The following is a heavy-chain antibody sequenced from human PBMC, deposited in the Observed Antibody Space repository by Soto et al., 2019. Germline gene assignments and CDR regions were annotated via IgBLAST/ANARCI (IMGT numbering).Heavy chain of an antibody. CDR2: IKSKTDGGTT. CDR3: TTSSRPFYYDFWSGYFPG. CDR1: GFTFSNAW. J-gene: IGHJ6*02. V-gene: IGHV3-15*01. D-gene: IGHD3-3*01. Sequence: RSLRLSCAASGFTFSNAWMSWVRQAPGKGLEWVGRIKSKTDGGTTDYAAPVKGRFTISRDDSKNTLYLQMNSLKTEDTAVYYCTTSSRPFYYDFWSGYFPGWGQGTTVTVSS.